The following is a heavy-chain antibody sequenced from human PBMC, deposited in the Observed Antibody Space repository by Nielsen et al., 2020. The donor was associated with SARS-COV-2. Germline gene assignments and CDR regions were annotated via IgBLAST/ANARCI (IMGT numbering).Heavy chain of an antibody. D-gene: IGHD3-3*01. J-gene: IGHJ4*02. Sequence: SQTLSLTCAVYGGSFSGYYWSWIRQPPGKGLEWIGEINHSGNTNYSPSLKSRVTISVDTSKIQFSLKLNSVTAADTAVYYCAGTLTIFGVAPTLDYWGQGTLVTVSS. V-gene: IGHV4-34*01. CDR2: INHSGNT. CDR1: GGSFSGYY. CDR3: AGTLTIFGVAPTLDY.